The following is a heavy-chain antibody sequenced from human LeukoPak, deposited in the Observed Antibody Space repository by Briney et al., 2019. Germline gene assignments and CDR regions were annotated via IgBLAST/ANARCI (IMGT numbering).Heavy chain of an antibody. CDR2: IYTSGST. CDR1: GGSISSGSYY. Sequence: PSETLSLTCTVSGGSISSGSYYWSWIRQPAGKGLEWIGRIYTSGSTNYNPSLKSRVTISVDTSKNQFSLKLSSVTAADTAVYYCARAVWELPPPGAEYFQHWGQGTLVTVSS. V-gene: IGHV4-61*02. J-gene: IGHJ1*01. CDR3: ARAVWELPPPGAEYFQH. D-gene: IGHD1-26*01.